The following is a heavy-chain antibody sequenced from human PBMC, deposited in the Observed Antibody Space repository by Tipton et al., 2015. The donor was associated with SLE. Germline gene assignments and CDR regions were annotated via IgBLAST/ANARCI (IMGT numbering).Heavy chain of an antibody. CDR1: GGSFSGYY. Sequence: LRLSCAVYGGSFSGYYWSWIRQPPGKGLEWIGEINHSGSTNYNPSLKSRVTISVDTSKNQFSLKLSSGTAADTAVDFCARGVVGGGYASRGQRTLVTVSS. D-gene: IGHD1-26*01. CDR2: INHSGST. J-gene: IGHJ4*02. CDR3: ARGVVGGGYAS. V-gene: IGHV4-34*01.